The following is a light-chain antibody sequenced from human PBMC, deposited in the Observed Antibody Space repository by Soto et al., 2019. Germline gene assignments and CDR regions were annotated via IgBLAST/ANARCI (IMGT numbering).Light chain of an antibody. V-gene: IGKV3-20*01. CDR1: QSVYSSY. CDR3: QQYGSRPYT. J-gene: IGKJ2*01. Sequence: EIVLTQSPGTLSLSPGERATLSCRASQSVYSSYLAWYQRKPGQAPRLLIYGASYRATGIPDRFSGSGSGTDFTLTISRLEPEDFAVYYCQQYGSRPYTFGQGTKPEIK. CDR2: GAS.